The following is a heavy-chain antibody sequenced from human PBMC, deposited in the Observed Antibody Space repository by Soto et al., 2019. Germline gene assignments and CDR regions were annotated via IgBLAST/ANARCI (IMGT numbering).Heavy chain of an antibody. Sequence: QVELVESGGGVVQPGRSLRLSCAASGFSFSSYGMHWVRQAPGKGLEWVAVVSYDGSNKYYADSVKGRFTISRDNSKNTLYLQMNSLRAEDMAVYYCAKDLWAVTSYYYGMDVWGQGTTVTVSS. CDR2: VSYDGSNK. J-gene: IGHJ6*02. D-gene: IGHD4-17*01. CDR3: AKDLWAVTSYYYGMDV. CDR1: GFSFSSYG. V-gene: IGHV3-30*18.